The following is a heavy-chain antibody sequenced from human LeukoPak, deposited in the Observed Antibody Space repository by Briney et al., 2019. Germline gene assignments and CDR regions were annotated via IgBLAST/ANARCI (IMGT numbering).Heavy chain of an antibody. J-gene: IGHJ4*02. Sequence: KPSETLSLTCTVSGGSISSYYWSWIRQPPGEGLERIGYISHSGSTKYNSSLKSRAIISSDTSKNQFSLKLSSVTAADTALYYCARLRDGDYGGYFDYWGQGTLATASS. D-gene: IGHD4-17*01. CDR3: ARLRDGDYGGYFDY. CDR2: ISHSGST. CDR1: GGSISSYY. V-gene: IGHV4-59*08.